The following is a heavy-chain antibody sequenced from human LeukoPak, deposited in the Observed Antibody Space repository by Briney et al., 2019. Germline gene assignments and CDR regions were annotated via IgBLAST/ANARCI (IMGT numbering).Heavy chain of an antibody. CDR1: GFTFSSYS. CDR2: IDSDGNSI. Sequence: GGSLRLSCAASGFTFSSYSMNWVRQAPGKGLEWVSRIDSDGNSIRYTDSVKGRFTISRDNAKNTLYLQMNSLRAEDTAVYYCSRRGPGYGMDVWGQGTTVTVSS. J-gene: IGHJ6*02. CDR3: SRRGPGYGMDV. D-gene: IGHD3-10*01. V-gene: IGHV3-74*01.